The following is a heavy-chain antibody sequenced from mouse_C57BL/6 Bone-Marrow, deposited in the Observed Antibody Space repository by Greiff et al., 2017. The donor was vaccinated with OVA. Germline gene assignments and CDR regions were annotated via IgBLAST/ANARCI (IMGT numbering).Heavy chain of an antibody. J-gene: IGHJ1*03. CDR1: GFTFSSYA. Sequence: DVMLVESGGGLVKPGGSLKLSCAASGFTFSSYAMSWVRQTPEKRLEWVATISDGGSYTYYPDNVKGRFTISRDNAKNNLYLQMSHLKSEDTAMYYCARDRRINTRYVDVWGTGTTVTVSS. CDR2: ISDGGSYT. V-gene: IGHV5-4*01. D-gene: IGHD1-1*01. CDR3: ARDRRINTRYVDV.